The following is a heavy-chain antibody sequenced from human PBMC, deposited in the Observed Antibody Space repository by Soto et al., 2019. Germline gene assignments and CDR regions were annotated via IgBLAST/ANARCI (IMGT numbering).Heavy chain of an antibody. CDR3: ARQLATAFDY. J-gene: IGHJ4*02. CDR1: GYTFTNYN. CDR2: ISPYNGNT. D-gene: IGHD6-13*01. V-gene: IGHV1-18*01. Sequence: QVQLVQSGADVKKTGASVKVSCKASGYTFTNYNINWVRQAPGQGLEWVGWISPYNGNTYYAQKFPGRVTMTTDTSTSTVYMELRSLRSDDTALYYCARQLATAFDYWGQGTLVTVSS.